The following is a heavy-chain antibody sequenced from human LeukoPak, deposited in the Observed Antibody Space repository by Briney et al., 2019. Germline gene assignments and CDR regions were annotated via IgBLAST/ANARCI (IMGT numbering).Heavy chain of an antibody. D-gene: IGHD1-1*01. CDR1: GYSFTSYW. CDR3: ATNYPYYYYYGMDV. Sequence: EESLRISCKGSGYSFTSYWISWVRQMPGKGLEWMGRIDPSDSYTNYSPSFQGHVTISADKSISTAYLQWSSLKASDTAMYYCATNYPYYYYYGMDVWGQGTTVTVSS. J-gene: IGHJ6*02. CDR2: IDPSDSYT. V-gene: IGHV5-10-1*01.